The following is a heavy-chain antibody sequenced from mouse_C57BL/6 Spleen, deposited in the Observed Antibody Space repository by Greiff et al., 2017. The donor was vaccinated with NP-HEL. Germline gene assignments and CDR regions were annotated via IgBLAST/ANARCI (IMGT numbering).Heavy chain of an antibody. J-gene: IGHJ4*01. D-gene: IGHD1-1*01. CDR1: GYTFTDYE. CDR3: TRGDLVTTEVDPCDWAMDY. CDR2: IDPETGGT. V-gene: IGHV1-15*01. Sequence: QVQLQQSGAELVRPGASVTLSCKASGYTFTDYEMHWVKQTPVHGLEWIGAIDPETGGTAYNQKFKGKAILTADKSSSTAYMELRSLTSEDSAVYYCTRGDLVTTEVDPCDWAMDYWGQGTSVTVSS.